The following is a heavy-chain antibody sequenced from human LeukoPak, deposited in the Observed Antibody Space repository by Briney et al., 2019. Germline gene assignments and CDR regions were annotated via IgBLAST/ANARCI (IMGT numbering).Heavy chain of an antibody. V-gene: IGHV3-74*01. D-gene: IGHD2-15*01. CDR3: ARDLVGYCSGGSCPHYGMDV. J-gene: IGHJ6*02. CDR2: IHSDGTST. Sequence: GGSLRLSCAASGFTFTSYWMHWVRQVPGKGLVWVSRIHSDGTSTNYADSVKGRFTISRDNAKNALYLQMNSLRVEDTAVYYCARDLVGYCSGGSCPHYGMDVWGQGTTVTVSS. CDR1: GFTFTSYW.